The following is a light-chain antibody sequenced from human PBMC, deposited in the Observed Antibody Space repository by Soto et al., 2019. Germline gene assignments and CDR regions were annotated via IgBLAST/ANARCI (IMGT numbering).Light chain of an antibody. CDR2: GAS. V-gene: IGKV3-15*01. Sequence: EIVMTQSPATLSVSPGERATLSCRASQSVSSNFDWYQQKPGQATRLLIYGASTRATGIPARFSSSGSGTEVTLTSISLQSEDFSVYYCQQYNNWPPCTFGQGTKVEIK. CDR3: QQYNNWPPCT. J-gene: IGKJ1*01. CDR1: QSVSSN.